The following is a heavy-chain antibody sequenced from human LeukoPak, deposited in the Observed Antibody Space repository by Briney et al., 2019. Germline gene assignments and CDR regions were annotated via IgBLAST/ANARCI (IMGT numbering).Heavy chain of an antibody. V-gene: IGHV4-39*07. CDR2: SYYSGST. J-gene: IGHJ4*02. CDR3: ARRPTRTIFGVVKRVKQGFDY. CDR1: GDSISSSSYY. Sequence: PSETLSLTCTVSGDSISSSSYYWGWIRQPPGKGLEWIGSSYYSGSTYYNPSLKSRVTISVDTSKNQFSLKLSSVTAADTAVYSCARRPTRTIFGVVKRVKQGFDYWGQGALVTVSS. D-gene: IGHD3-3*01.